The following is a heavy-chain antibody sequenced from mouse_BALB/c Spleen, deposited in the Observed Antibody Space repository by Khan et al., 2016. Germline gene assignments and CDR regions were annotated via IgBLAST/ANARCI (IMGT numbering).Heavy chain of an antibody. D-gene: IGHD1-1*01. J-gene: IGHJ3*01. CDR3: ASPYGSSYVGFDY. Sequence: LVKTGASVKISCKASGYSFTGYYMHWVKQSHGKSLEWIGYITSYNGATSYNQKFKGKATFTVDTPSSTAYMQFNSLTSEDSAVYYCASPYGSSYVGFDYWGQGTLVTVYA. CDR1: GYSFTGYY. CDR2: ITSYNGAT. V-gene: IGHV1S34*01.